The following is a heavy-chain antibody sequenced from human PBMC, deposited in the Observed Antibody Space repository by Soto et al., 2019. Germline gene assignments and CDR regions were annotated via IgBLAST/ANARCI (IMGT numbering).Heavy chain of an antibody. CDR3: AREFAGATDYFDY. V-gene: IGHV3-48*02. CDR2: ISSSSSTI. D-gene: IGHD1-26*01. J-gene: IGHJ4*02. CDR1: GFTFSSYS. Sequence: QPGGSLRLSCAASGFTFSSYSMNWVRQAPGKGLEWVSYISSSSSTIYYADSVKGRFTISRDNAKNSPYLQMNSLRDEDTAVYYCAREFAGATDYFDYWGQGTLVTVSS.